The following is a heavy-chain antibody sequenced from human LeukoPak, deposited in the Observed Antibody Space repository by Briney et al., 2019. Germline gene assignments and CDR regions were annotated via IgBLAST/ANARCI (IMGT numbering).Heavy chain of an antibody. D-gene: IGHD1-1*01. V-gene: IGHV1-2*02. CDR2: INPASGGT. CDR3: ARERRGNWNQDFDY. J-gene: IGHJ4*02. CDR1: GYTFSDNY. Sequence: RASVKVSCETFGYTFSDNYIHWVRQAPGQRLEWMGWINPASGGTNYVQKFQGRVTMTRDASIRTAYMELSRLTSDDTAVYYCARERRGNWNQDFDYWAREPWSPSPQ.